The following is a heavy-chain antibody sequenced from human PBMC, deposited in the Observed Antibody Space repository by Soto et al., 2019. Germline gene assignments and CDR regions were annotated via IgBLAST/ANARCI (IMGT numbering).Heavy chain of an antibody. Sequence: ESLKISCKGSGYNFTSYWISWVRQMPVKDMEWMGRIDPSDSYTNYSPSFQGHVTISADKSISTAYLQWSSLKTSDTAMYYCARLHQQTIVVVRDPHYYYGMDFWGQGTTDPGSS. CDR2: IDPSDSYT. CDR1: GYNFTSYW. CDR3: ARLHQQTIVVVRDPHYYYGMDF. D-gene: IGHD2-2*01. V-gene: IGHV5-10-1*01. J-gene: IGHJ6*01.